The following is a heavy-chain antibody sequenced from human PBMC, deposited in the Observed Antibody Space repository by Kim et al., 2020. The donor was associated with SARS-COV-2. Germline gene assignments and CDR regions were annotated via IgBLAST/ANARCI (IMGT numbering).Heavy chain of an antibody. CDR1: GDTFSSYS. J-gene: IGHJ3*01. CDR3: ARWGDNSDYYDSSGPDAFDL. Sequence: SVKVSCKASGDTFSSYSISWVRQAPGQGLEWMGGIIPIFGTANYAQKFQGRVTITADESTSTAYMELSSLRSEDTAVYYCARWGDNSDYYDSSGPDAFDLWGQGAMVTVSS. D-gene: IGHD3-22*01. CDR2: IIPIFGTA. V-gene: IGHV1-69*13.